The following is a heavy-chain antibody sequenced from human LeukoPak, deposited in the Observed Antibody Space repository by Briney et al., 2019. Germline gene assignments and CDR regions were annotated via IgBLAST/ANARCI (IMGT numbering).Heavy chain of an antibody. Sequence: ASVKVSCKASGYTFTGYYMHWVRQAPGQGLEWMGWINPNSGTTNYAQKFQGRVTVTRDTSISTAYMELSRLESDDTAVYYCARDLMTKPTWDFDYWGQGTLVTVAS. CDR2: INPNSGTT. J-gene: IGHJ4*02. D-gene: IGHD3-16*01. V-gene: IGHV1-2*02. CDR3: ARDLMTKPTWDFDY. CDR1: GYTFTGYY.